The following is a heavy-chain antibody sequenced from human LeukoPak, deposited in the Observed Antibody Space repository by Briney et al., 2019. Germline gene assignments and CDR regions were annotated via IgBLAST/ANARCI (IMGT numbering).Heavy chain of an antibody. V-gene: IGHV3-21*01. Sequence: GGSLRLSCAASGFTFSSYSMIWVRQAPGKGLEWVSTISSSSGYTYYAESAKGRFTISRDNAKNTLYLQMNSLRAEDTAVYYCARERTSGWDAFDFWGQGTLVTVSS. CDR1: GFTFSSYS. J-gene: IGHJ4*02. D-gene: IGHD6-19*01. CDR3: ARERTSGWDAFDF. CDR2: ISSSSGYT.